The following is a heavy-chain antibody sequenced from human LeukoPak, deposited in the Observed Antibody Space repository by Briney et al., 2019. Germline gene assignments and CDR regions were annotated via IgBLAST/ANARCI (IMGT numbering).Heavy chain of an antibody. Sequence: GGSLRLSCAASGFTFSSYATSWVRQAPGKGLEWVSAISGSGGSTYYADSVKGRFTISRDNSKNSLYLQMNSLRTEDTALYYCAKGSYDFWSGYYGAWGQGTLVTVSS. J-gene: IGHJ5*02. V-gene: IGHV3-23*01. D-gene: IGHD3-3*01. CDR3: AKGSYDFWSGYYGA. CDR1: GFTFSSYA. CDR2: ISGSGGST.